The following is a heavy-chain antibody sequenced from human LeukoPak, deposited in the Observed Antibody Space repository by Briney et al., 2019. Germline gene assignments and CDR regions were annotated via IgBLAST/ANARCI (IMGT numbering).Heavy chain of an antibody. Sequence: GASVKVSCKASGYTFTSYYMHWVRQAPGQGLEWMGIINPSGGSTSYAQKFQGRVTMTRDTSTSTVYMELSSLRSEDTAVYYCARGSVTPIAAAGTLDYWGQGTLVTVSS. D-gene: IGHD6-13*01. CDR1: GYTFTSYY. CDR3: ARGSVTPIAAAGTLDY. J-gene: IGHJ4*02. CDR2: INPSGGST. V-gene: IGHV1-46*01.